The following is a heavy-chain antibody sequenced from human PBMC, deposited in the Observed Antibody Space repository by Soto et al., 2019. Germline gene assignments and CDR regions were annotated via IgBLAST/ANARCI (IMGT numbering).Heavy chain of an antibody. CDR2: IYYSGTT. V-gene: IGHV4-39*01. CDR1: DDSISSTDYY. D-gene: IGHD6-19*01. J-gene: IGHJ1*01. CDR3: ARHVAGKPGDFQH. Sequence: QLQLQESGPGLVKPSETLSLTCTVSDDSISSTDYYWGWIRQPPGKGLEWIGSIYYSGTTYYNPSPNSRVTISVDTSKNQFSLNLSSVTAADTAVYYCARHVAGKPGDFQHWGQGTLVTVSS.